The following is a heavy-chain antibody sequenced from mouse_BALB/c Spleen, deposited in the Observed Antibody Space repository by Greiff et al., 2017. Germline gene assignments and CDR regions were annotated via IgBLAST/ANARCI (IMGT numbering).Heavy chain of an antibody. V-gene: IGHV2-9*02. D-gene: IGHD2-10*01. CDR1: GFSLTSYG. Sequence: QVQLKESGPGLVAPSQSLSITCTVSGFSLTSYGVHWVRQPPGKGLEWLGVIWAGGSTNYNSALMSRLSISKDNSKSQVFLKMNSLQTDDTAMYYCARDACYGNYGLAYWGQGTLVTVSA. CDR2: IWAGGST. CDR3: ARDACYGNYGLAY. J-gene: IGHJ3*01.